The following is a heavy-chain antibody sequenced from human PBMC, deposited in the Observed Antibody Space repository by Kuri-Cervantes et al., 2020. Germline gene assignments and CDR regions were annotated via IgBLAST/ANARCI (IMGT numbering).Heavy chain of an antibody. CDR2: IKQDGSEK. J-gene: IGHJ4*02. V-gene: IGHV3-7*01. Sequence: GESLKISCAASGFTFSSYWMSWVRQAPGKGLEWVANIKQDGSEKYYVDSVKGRFTISRDNAKNSLYLQMNSLRAEDTAVYYCARSGIAAAGTPSGDYWGQGTLVTVSS. D-gene: IGHD6-13*01. CDR3: ARSGIAAAGTPSGDY. CDR1: GFTFSSYW.